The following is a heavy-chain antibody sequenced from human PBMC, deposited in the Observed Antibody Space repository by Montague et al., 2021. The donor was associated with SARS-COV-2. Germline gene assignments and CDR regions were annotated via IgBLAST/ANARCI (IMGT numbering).Heavy chain of an antibody. CDR2: IYHSGST. J-gene: IGHJ5*02. D-gene: IGHD2-15*01. CDR3: ARERGYCGGGSCYSGWFDP. Sequence: SETLSLTCTVSGYSISSGYYWGWIRQPPGKGLEWIGSIYHSGSTYYNPSLKSRVTISVDTSTNQFSLKLSSVTAADTAVYYCARERGYCGGGSCYSGWFDPWGQGTLVTVSS. V-gene: IGHV4-38-2*02. CDR1: GYSISSGYY.